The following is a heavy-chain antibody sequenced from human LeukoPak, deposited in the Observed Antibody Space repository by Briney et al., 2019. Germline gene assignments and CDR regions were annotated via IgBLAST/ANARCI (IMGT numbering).Heavy chain of an antibody. Sequence: ASVKVSCKASGYTVTNYCMHWVRQAPGQGLDWMGFINPSGGSTRYAQNFQGRVTMTRDASTSTIYIVMSSLGSEAAAVFYCSRDARGNSVYVFDYWGQGTLVTVSS. CDR1: GYTVTNYC. CDR3: SRDARGNSVYVFDY. CDR2: INPSGGST. D-gene: IGHD5/OR15-5a*01. J-gene: IGHJ4*02. V-gene: IGHV1-46*01.